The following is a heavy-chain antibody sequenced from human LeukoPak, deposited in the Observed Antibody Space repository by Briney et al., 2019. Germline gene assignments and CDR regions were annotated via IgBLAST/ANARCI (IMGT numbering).Heavy chain of an antibody. CDR2: IYHSGST. CDR3: ARDLDDFFF. J-gene: IGHJ4*02. V-gene: IGHV4-30-2*01. D-gene: IGHD3-3*01. CDR1: GGSISSGGYY. Sequence: TSQTLSLTCTVSGGSISSGGYYWSWIRQPPGKGLEWIGYIYHSGSTYYNPSLKSRVTISVDRSKNQFSLKLSSVTAADTAVYYCARDLDDFFFWGQGTLVTVSS.